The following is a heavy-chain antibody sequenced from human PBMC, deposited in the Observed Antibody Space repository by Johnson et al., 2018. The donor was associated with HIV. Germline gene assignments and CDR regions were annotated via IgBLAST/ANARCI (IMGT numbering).Heavy chain of an antibody. Sequence: MLLVESGGDLVQPGGSLRLSCTASGFTVSANYMSWVRQAPGKGLEWVSVIYSGGSTYYADSVKGRFIISRDNSKNTLNLQMNNLRAEDTAVDYCARGIAAAAMTLHAFDIWGQGAVVTVPS. D-gene: IGHD6-13*01. J-gene: IGHJ3*02. V-gene: IGHV3-66*01. CDR3: ARGIAAAAMTLHAFDI. CDR2: IYSGGST. CDR1: GFTVSANY.